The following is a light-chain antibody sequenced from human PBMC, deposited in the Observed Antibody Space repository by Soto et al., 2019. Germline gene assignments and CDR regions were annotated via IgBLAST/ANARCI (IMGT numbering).Light chain of an antibody. V-gene: IGKV3-11*01. Sequence: EIVMTQSPATLSVSPGERATLSCRASQSVGSYFAWYQQKPGQAPRLLIYDASNRATGIPARFSGSGSGTDFTLTISSLEPEDFAVYYCQQRSNWPITFGQGTRLEI. CDR3: QQRSNWPIT. CDR2: DAS. J-gene: IGKJ5*01. CDR1: QSVGSY.